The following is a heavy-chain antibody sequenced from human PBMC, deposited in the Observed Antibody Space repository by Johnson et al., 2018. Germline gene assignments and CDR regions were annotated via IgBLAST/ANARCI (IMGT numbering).Heavy chain of an antibody. J-gene: IGHJ3*02. CDR2: IYPGDSDT. CDR3: AKTLVGDNAFDI. CDR1: VYTFSDYW. V-gene: IGHV5-51*03. D-gene: IGHD1-26*01. Sequence: VQLVESGAEVKKPGESXKISCKGSVYTFSDYWIAWVRQMPGKGLEWMGIIYPGDSDTRYSPSFQGQVTISADKSISTAYLQWSTLKASDTAMYYCAKTLVGDNAFDIWGQGTLVTVSS.